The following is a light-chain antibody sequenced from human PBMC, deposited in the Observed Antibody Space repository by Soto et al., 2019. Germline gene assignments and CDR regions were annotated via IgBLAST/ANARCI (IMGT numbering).Light chain of an antibody. J-gene: IGKJ2*01. CDR1: QSVNNN. CDR3: QQYNNLPPDT. Sequence: EIILPQSPASLSVSPWERATLSCRASQSVNNNLAWYQQKPGQAPRLLIYGSSTRATGIPGRFSGSGSGTEFTLTITSLQSEDFAVYFCQQYNNLPPDTFGQGTKLEIK. CDR2: GSS. V-gene: IGKV3-15*01.